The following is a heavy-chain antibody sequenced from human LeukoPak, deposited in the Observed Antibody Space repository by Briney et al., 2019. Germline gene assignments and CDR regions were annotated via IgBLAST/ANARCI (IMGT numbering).Heavy chain of an antibody. CDR1: GYTFTGQY. CDR3: ARFSYSSGCPPGWCAFDI. CDR2: INPNSGGT. J-gene: IGHJ3*02. Sequence: AASVKVSCKASGYTFTGQYMHWVRQAPGQGLEWMGWINPNSGGTNYAQKFQGRVTMTRDTSISTAYMELSRLRSDDTAVYYCARFSYSSGCPPGWCAFDIWGQGTMVTVSS. V-gene: IGHV1-2*02. D-gene: IGHD6-19*01.